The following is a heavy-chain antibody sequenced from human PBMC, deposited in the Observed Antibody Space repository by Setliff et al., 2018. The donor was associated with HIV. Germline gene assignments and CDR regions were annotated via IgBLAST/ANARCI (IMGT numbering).Heavy chain of an antibody. D-gene: IGHD2-21*02. CDR1: GGSISSSNW. CDR2: LSPSGTT. J-gene: IGHJ3*02. V-gene: IGHV4-4*02. Sequence: SETLSLTCAVSGGSISSSNWWSWVRQPPGKGLEWIGELSPSGTTRSNPSLQSRVTISLDTSNNQFSLKLTSVTAADTAVYYCAREVDVVTTSDAFDIWGQGTMVTV. CDR3: AREVDVVTTSDAFDI.